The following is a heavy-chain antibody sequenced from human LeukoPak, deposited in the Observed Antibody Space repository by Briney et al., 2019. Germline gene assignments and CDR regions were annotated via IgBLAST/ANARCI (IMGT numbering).Heavy chain of an antibody. CDR2: VNHSGST. CDR1: GGSFSGYY. V-gene: IGHV4-34*01. D-gene: IGHD3-22*01. J-gene: IGHJ4*02. CDR3: ARGLSPYDSSGYYSPREYYFDY. Sequence: PSETLSLTCVVYGGSFSGYYWSWIRQPPGKGLEWIGEVNHSGSTNYNPSLKSRVTISVDTSKNQFSLKLSSVTAADTAVYYCARGLSPYDSSGYYSPREYYFDYWGQGTLVTVSS.